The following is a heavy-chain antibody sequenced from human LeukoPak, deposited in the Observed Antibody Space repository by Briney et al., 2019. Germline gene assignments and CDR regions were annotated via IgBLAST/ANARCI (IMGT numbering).Heavy chain of an antibody. CDR2: ISSSSSYI. J-gene: IGHJ4*02. D-gene: IGHD1-26*01. Sequence: PGGSLRLSCAASGFTFNTYTMNWVGQAPGKELEWVSSISSSSSYIYYADSVKGRFTISRDNAKNSLYLQMNSLRAEDTAVYYCARDLWRGSYSPFDYWGQGTLVTVSS. CDR1: GFTFNTYT. V-gene: IGHV3-21*01. CDR3: ARDLWRGSYSPFDY.